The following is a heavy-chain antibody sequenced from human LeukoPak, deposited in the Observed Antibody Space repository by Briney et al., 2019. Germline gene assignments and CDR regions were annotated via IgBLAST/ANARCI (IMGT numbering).Heavy chain of an antibody. CDR3: AKDLLAMVGYMDV. V-gene: IGHV3-30*18. D-gene: IGHD5-18*01. J-gene: IGHJ6*03. CDR1: GFTFSNYG. CDR2: ISYDGSNK. Sequence: GRSLRLSCAASGFTFSNYGMHWVRQAPGKGLEWVAIISYDGSNKYYADPVKGRFTISRDNSENTLYLQMNSLRAEDTAVYYCAKDLLAMVGYMDVWGKGTTVTVSS.